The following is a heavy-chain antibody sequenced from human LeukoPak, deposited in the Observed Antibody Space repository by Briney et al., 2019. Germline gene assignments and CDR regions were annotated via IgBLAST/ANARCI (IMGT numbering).Heavy chain of an antibody. D-gene: IGHD2/OR15-2a*01. CDR1: GFSVSSYS. CDR2: ISVDGNAK. Sequence: PGGSLRLSCAASGFSVSSYSIAWVRQAPGRGREWVSYISVDGNAKHYTNSVKGRFTISRDNAKNALYLQMNSLRAEDTAVYFCARDYVYAFDYWGQGTLVTVSS. J-gene: IGHJ4*02. CDR3: ARDYVYAFDY. V-gene: IGHV3-48*01.